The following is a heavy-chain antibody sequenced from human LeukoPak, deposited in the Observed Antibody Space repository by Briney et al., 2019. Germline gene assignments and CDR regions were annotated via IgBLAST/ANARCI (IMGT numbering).Heavy chain of an antibody. Sequence: GGSLRLSCTPSGIIFKNFWMSWVRQAPGKGLEWVDNIKQDGSRQFYVDSVKGRFTIFRDNAKNSLYLQMNSLRAEDTALYYCAKDIAPGAGYSSSWTWGQGTLVTVSS. D-gene: IGHD6-13*01. CDR1: GIIFKNFW. CDR3: AKDIAPGAGYSSSWT. V-gene: IGHV3-7*03. J-gene: IGHJ5*02. CDR2: IKQDGSRQ.